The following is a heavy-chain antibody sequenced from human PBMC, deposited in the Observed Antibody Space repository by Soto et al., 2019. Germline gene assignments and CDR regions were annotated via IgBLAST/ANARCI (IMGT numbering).Heavy chain of an antibody. V-gene: IGHV1-46*03. CDR1: GYTFSSYY. CDR3: ARKYTSVNPGLVAFDS. CDR2: INPSDGST. D-gene: IGHD6-19*01. Sequence: GASVKVSCKASGYTFSSYYIHWVRQAPGQGLEWIGIINPSDGSTTYAQNFQGRVTMTRDTSTSTVYMELSSLRSEDTAMYYCARKYTSVNPGLVAFDSWGQGTLVTVSS. J-gene: IGHJ4*02.